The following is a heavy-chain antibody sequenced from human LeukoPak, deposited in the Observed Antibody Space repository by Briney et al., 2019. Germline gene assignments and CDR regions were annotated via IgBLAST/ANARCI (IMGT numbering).Heavy chain of an antibody. CDR1: GFSVTNNF. CDR3: AREQSSWGAFDI. V-gene: IGHV3-53*01. J-gene: IGHJ3*02. D-gene: IGHD6-6*01. Sequence: GGSLRLSCAASGFSVTNNFMTWVRQAPGKGLEWVSVIYSGGSTYYADSVKGRFTISRDNSKNTLYLQMNSLRAEDTAVYYCAREQSSWGAFDIWGQGTMVTVSS. CDR2: IYSGGST.